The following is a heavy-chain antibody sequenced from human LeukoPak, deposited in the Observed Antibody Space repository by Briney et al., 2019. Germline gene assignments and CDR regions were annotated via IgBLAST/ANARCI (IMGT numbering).Heavy chain of an antibody. J-gene: IGHJ4*02. CDR2: INPDESTT. CDR3: AKGRALEVVAAFNY. V-gene: IGHV3-74*01. D-gene: IGHD2-15*01. Sequence: GGSLRLSCAASGFTFSSSWMHWVRHAPGKGLVWVSRINPDESTTTYADSVKGRFTISRDYSKNTLYLQMNSLRAGDTAVYYCAKGRALEVVAAFNYWGQGTVVTVSS. CDR1: GFTFSSSW.